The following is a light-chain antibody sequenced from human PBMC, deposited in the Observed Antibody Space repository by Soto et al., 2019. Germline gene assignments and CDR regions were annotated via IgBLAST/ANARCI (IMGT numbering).Light chain of an antibody. J-gene: IGLJ1*01. CDR2: GNI. CDR1: SSNIGAGYD. Sequence: VLTQPPSVSGAPGQRVTISFTGSSSNIGAGYDVHWYQQRPGTGPKLLIFGNINRPSGVPDRFSGSKSGTSASLAITGLQAEDEGDYYCQSYDSTLSDRYVFGTGTKV. V-gene: IGLV1-40*01. CDR3: QSYDSTLSDRYV.